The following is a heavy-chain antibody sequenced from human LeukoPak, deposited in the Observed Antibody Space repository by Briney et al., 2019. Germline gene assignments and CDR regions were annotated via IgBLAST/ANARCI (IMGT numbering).Heavy chain of an antibody. CDR1: GFTFSIYC. CDR2: ISYDGSNK. V-gene: IGHV3-30*18. J-gene: IGHJ4*02. CDR3: AKDHGVGATWGPPSHFDY. D-gene: IGHD1-26*01. Sequence: GRSLRLSFAPAGFTFSIYCMHWVRQAPGKGRGWVAVISYDGSNKYYADSVTGRFTISRDNSKNTLYLQMNSLRAEDTAVYYCAKDHGVGATWGPPSHFDYWGQGTLVTVSS.